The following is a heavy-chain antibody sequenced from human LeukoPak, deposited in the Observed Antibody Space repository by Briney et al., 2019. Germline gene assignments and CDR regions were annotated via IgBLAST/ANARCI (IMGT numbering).Heavy chain of an antibody. V-gene: IGHV3-30*18. CDR1: GFTFSSAG. Sequence: GGSLRLSCAASGFTFSSAGMRWVRQAPGKGLEWVAPISYDGSNKYYAESGKGRFNIFRDNSKNTLYMQMNSLRAEDTAVYYGAKDFELYYYDSSGYGPLDYWGQGTLVTVSS. CDR2: ISYDGSNK. D-gene: IGHD3-22*01. CDR3: AKDFELYYYDSSGYGPLDY. J-gene: IGHJ4*02.